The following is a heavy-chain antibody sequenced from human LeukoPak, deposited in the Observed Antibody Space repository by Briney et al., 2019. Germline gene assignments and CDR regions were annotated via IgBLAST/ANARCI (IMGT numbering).Heavy chain of an antibody. CDR3: ARGGSWFDP. CDR2: IYYSGST. V-gene: IGHV4-59*12. CDR1: GGSISSYY. Sequence: PSETLSLTCTVSGGSISSYYWSWIRQPPGKGLEWIGYIYYSGSTYYNPSLKSRVTISVDTSKNQFSLKLSSVTAADTAVYYCARGGSWFDPWGQGTLVTVSS. J-gene: IGHJ5*02.